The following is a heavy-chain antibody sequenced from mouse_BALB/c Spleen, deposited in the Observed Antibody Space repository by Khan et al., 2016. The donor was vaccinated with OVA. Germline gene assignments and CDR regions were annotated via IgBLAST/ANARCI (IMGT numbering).Heavy chain of an antibody. CDR2: IYPGAGYI. CDR1: GYTFTNYW. V-gene: IGHV1-63*02. Sequence: VQLQESGAELVRPGTSVKISCKASGYTFTNYWLGWVKQRPGHGLVWIGDIYPGAGYINYNEKFKGRATLTAGTSSSTAYIQISGLTSEDSAVYFLTGWATWFFDVWGAGTTVTVSS. J-gene: IGHJ1*01. D-gene: IGHD3-1*01. CDR3: TGWATWFFDV.